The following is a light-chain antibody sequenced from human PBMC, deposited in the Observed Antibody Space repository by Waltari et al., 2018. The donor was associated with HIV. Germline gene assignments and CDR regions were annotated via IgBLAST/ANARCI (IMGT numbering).Light chain of an antibody. Sequence: EIVLTQSPATLSVSLGERVTLSCRDSQNANTNSAWYQQKPGQAPRLLLYGASTRAADVPSRFSGGGSGTEFTLTIGRLQSEDSASYYCQQYNNWPRTFGQGTKVEVK. J-gene: IGKJ1*01. CDR2: GAS. V-gene: IGKV3-15*01. CDR3: QQYNNWPRT. CDR1: QNANTN.